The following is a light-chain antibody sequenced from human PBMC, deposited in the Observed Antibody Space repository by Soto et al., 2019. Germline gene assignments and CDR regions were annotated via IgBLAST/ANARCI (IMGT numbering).Light chain of an antibody. CDR2: GTS. J-gene: IGKJ2*01. Sequence: IVLTQSPGTVSLSPGERATLPCRASGTIAGAYFAWYQHRPGRTPRLVLSGTSNRAAGIPDRFGGSGSGADFTLTISGVEPEDSAVYYCHQYATSPFTFGQGTKLEIK. V-gene: IGKV3-20*01. CDR1: GTIAGAY. CDR3: HQYATSPFT.